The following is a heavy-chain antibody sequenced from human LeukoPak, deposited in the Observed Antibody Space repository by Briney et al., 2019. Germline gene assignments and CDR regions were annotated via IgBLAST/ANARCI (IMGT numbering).Heavy chain of an antibody. Sequence: ASVKVSCKASGYTFTSYYMHWVRQAPGQGLEWMGWINPNSGGTNYAQKFQGRVTMTRDTSISTAYMELSRLRSDDTAVYYCARGSSGWYIWFDPWGQGTLVTVSS. CDR3: ARGSSGWYIWFDP. J-gene: IGHJ5*02. CDR2: INPNSGGT. D-gene: IGHD6-19*01. CDR1: GYTFTSYY. V-gene: IGHV1-2*02.